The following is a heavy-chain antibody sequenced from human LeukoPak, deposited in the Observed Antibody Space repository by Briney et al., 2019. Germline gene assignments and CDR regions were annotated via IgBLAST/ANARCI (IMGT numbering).Heavy chain of an antibody. CDR2: ISGSGGST. CDR1: GFTFSSYA. V-gene: IGHV3-23*01. CDR3: AKDWGFGSPPEYFDY. Sequence: GGSLRLSCAASGFTFSSYAMSWVRQAPGKGLEWVSAISGSGGSTYYADSVKGRFTISRDKSKNTLYLQMNSLRAEDTAVYYCAKDWGFGSPPEYFDYWGQGTLVTVSS. J-gene: IGHJ4*02. D-gene: IGHD3-10*01.